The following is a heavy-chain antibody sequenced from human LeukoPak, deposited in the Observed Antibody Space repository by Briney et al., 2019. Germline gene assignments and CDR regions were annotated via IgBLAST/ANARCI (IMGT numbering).Heavy chain of an antibody. Sequence: GGSLRLSCAASGFTFSSYAMHWVRQAPGKGLEWVAVISYDGSNKYYADSVKGRFTISRDNSKNTLYLQMNSLSAEDTAVYYCARDGEVISYYYYYMDVWGKGTTVTVSS. CDR1: GFTFSSYA. CDR3: ARDGEVISYYYYYMDV. J-gene: IGHJ6*03. D-gene: IGHD3-22*01. CDR2: ISYDGSNK. V-gene: IGHV3-30*01.